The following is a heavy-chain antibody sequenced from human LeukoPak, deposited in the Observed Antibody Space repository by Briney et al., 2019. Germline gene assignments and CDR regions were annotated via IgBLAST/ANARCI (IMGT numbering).Heavy chain of an antibody. Sequence: GGSLRLSCAASGFTFSSYSMNWVRQAPGKGLEWVSSISSSSSYIYYADSVKGRFTISRDNAKNSLYLQMNSLRAEDTAVYYCARDRLVSSSWYPSLGYFDYWGQGTLVTVSS. CDR3: ARDRLVSSSWYPSLGYFDY. V-gene: IGHV3-21*01. CDR1: GFTFSSYS. D-gene: IGHD6-13*01. CDR2: ISSSSSYI. J-gene: IGHJ4*02.